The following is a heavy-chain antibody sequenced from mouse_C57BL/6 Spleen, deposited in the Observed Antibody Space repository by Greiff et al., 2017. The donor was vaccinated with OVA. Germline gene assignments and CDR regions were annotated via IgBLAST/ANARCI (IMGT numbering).Heavy chain of an antibody. Sequence: EVQLKESGAELVRPGASVKLSCTASGFNIKDDYMHWVKQRPEQGLEWIGWIDPENGDTEYASKFQGKATITADTSSNTAYLQLSSLTSEDTAVYYCTTTSGAYWGQGTLVTVSA. CDR3: TTTSGAY. J-gene: IGHJ3*01. CDR1: GFNIKDDY. CDR2: IDPENGDT. V-gene: IGHV14-4*01.